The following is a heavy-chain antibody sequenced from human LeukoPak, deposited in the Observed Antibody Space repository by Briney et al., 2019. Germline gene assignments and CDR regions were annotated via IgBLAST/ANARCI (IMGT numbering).Heavy chain of an antibody. CDR1: GYTFTGYY. D-gene: IGHD6-19*01. CDR3: ARPPKYSSGTDV. J-gene: IGHJ6*01. CDR2: IRPNSGGT. V-gene: IGHV1-2*02. Sequence: ASVKVSCKASGYTFTGYYMHWVRQAPGQGLEWMGWIRPNSGGTNYAQKFQGRVTMTRDTSISTAYMELSRLRSDDTAVYYCARPPKYSSGTDVWGEGTTVTAS.